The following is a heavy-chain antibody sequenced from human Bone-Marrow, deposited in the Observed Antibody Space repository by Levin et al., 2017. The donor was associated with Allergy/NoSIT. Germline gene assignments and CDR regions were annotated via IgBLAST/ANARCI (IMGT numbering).Heavy chain of an antibody. J-gene: IGHJ4*02. D-gene: IGHD1-20*01. CDR3: AGVPPVTGTTTTFDY. V-gene: IGHV4-59*01. CDR1: GVSITSYY. Sequence: SETLSLTCTVSGVSITSYYWGWIRQPPGKGLEWIGYIYYSGSTNYNPSFKSRVTMSVDTSKNQFSLKLRSVTAADTAVYYCAGVPPVTGTTTTFDYWGQGTLVTVSS. CDR2: IYYSGST.